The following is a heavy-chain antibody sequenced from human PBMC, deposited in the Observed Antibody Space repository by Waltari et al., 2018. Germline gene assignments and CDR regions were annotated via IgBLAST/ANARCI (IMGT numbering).Heavy chain of an antibody. CDR1: GFSFSSHW. CDR3: ARSGYSYAPGGWFDP. J-gene: IGHJ5*02. V-gene: IGHV3-74*01. Sequence: GGGSVQPGGSLRLSCAASGFSFSSHWMHWVRQGPGNGLVWVSRINTDGSGTSYADSVKGRFTISRDNAKNTLYLQMNSLTAEDTAVYYCARSGYSYAPGGWFDPWGQGTLVTVSS. CDR2: INTDGSGT. D-gene: IGHD5-18*01.